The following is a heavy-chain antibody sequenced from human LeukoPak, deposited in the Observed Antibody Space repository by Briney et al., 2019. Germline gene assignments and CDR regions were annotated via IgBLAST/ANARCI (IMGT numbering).Heavy chain of an antibody. CDR1: GGSISSYY. Sequence: SETLSLTCTVSGGSISSYYWSWIRQPAGKGLEWIGRIYTGGSTNYNPSLKSRVTMSVDTSKNQFSLKLSSVTAADTAVYYCARDSGGYCSSTSCHYYYYYYGMDVWGQGTTVTVSS. V-gene: IGHV4-4*07. J-gene: IGHJ6*02. D-gene: IGHD2-2*01. CDR3: ARDSGGYCSSTSCHYYYYYYGMDV. CDR2: IYTGGST.